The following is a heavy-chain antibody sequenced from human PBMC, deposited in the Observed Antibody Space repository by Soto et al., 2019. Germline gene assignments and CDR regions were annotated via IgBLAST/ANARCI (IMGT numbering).Heavy chain of an antibody. Sequence: HPGGSLRLSCAASGFTFSSYAMHWFRQAPGKGLEWVAVISYDGSNKYYADSVKGRFTISRDNSKNTLYLQMNSLRAEDTAVYYCASDGGYSYGYYFDYWGQGTLVTVS. J-gene: IGHJ4*02. CDR2: ISYDGSNK. CDR3: ASDGGYSYGYYFDY. V-gene: IGHV3-30-3*01. CDR1: GFTFSSYA. D-gene: IGHD5-18*01.